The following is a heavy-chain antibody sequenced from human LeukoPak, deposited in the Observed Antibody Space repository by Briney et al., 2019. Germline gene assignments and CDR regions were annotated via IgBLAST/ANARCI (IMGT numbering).Heavy chain of an antibody. D-gene: IGHD6-13*01. V-gene: IGHV4-4*07. J-gene: IGHJ4*02. Sequence: PSETLSLTRTVSGGSISSYYWSWIRQPAGKGLEWIGRIYTSGSTNYNPSLKSRVTMSVDTSKNQFSLKLSSVTAADTAVYYYARDRGIATAGIIDYWGQGTLVTVSS. CDR2: IYTSGST. CDR1: GGSISSYY. CDR3: ARDRGIATAGIIDY.